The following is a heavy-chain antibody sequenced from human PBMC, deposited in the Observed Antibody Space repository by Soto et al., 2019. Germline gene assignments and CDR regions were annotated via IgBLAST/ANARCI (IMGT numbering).Heavy chain of an antibody. CDR3: ARVTYSSGWYGGWSYYYYYGMDV. CDR1: GGTFSSYA. Sequence: QVQLVQSGAEVKKPGSSVKVSCKASGGTFSSYAISWVRQAPGQGLEWMGGIIPIFGTANYAQKFQGRVTITADESTSTAYMELSSLRSEDTAVYYCARVTYSSGWYGGWSYYYYYGMDVWGQGTTVTVSS. J-gene: IGHJ6*02. CDR2: IIPIFGTA. V-gene: IGHV1-69*01. D-gene: IGHD6-19*01.